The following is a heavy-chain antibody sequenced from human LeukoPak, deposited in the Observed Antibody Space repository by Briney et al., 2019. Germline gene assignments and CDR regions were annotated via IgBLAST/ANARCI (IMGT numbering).Heavy chain of an antibody. V-gene: IGHV3-43*02. D-gene: IGHD5-24*01. CDR3: AKGVFHGYTYYYGMDV. J-gene: IGHJ6*02. CDR1: GFTFDDYA. Sequence: GGSLRLSCAASGFTFDDYAMHWVRQAPGKGLEWVSLISGDGGSTYYADSVKGRFTISRDNSKNSLYLQMNSLRTEDTALYYCAKGVFHGYTYYYGMDVWGQGTTVTVSS. CDR2: ISGDGGST.